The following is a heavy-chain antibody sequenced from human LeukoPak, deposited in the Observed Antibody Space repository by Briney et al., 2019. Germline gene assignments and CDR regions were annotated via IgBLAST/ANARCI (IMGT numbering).Heavy chain of an antibody. D-gene: IGHD2-15*01. CDR1: GYTFTSYD. J-gene: IGHJ3*02. CDR2: MNPNSGDT. CDR3: ARDYDIVVVVAATSAFDI. V-gene: IGHV1-8*01. Sequence: GASVKVSCKASGYTFTSYDINWVRQATGQGLEWMGWMNPNSGDTGYAQKFQGRVTMTRNTSISTAYMELSSLRSEDTAVYYCARDYDIVVVVAATSAFDIWGQGTMVTVSS.